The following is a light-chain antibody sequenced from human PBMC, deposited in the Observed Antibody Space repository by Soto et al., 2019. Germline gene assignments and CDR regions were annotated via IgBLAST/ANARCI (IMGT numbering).Light chain of an antibody. V-gene: IGKV3-20*01. CDR1: QSVSSSY. Sequence: EIVLTQSPGTLSLSPGERATLSCRASQSVSSSYLAWYQQKPGQAPRLLIYGASSRATGIPDRFSGSGSGTDFTLTISRLEPEDFVVYYCLQYGSSSFTFGPGTKLDIK. CDR3: LQYGSSSFT. CDR2: GAS. J-gene: IGKJ3*01.